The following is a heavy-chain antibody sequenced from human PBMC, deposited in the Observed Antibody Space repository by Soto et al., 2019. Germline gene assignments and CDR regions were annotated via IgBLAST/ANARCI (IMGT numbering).Heavy chain of an antibody. J-gene: IGHJ4*02. D-gene: IGHD5-12*01. CDR2: IYYTGST. V-gene: IGHV4-61*01. CDR3: ARDLTYEDYFDY. Sequence: SETLSLTCTVSGGSVSSDNYYWSWIRQPPGKGLEWIGYIYYTGSTNYNPSLKSRATISVDTSKSQFSLKLSSVTAADTAVYYCARDLTYEDYFDYWGQGTLVTVSS. CDR1: GGSVSSDNYY.